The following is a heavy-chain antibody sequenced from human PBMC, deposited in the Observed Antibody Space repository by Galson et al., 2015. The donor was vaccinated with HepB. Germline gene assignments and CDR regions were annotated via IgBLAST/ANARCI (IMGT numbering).Heavy chain of an antibody. CDR2: IKSKTDGGTT. D-gene: IGHD3-10*01. CDR1: GFTFSNAW. V-gene: IGHV3-15*01. Sequence: SLRLSCAASGFTFSNAWMSWVRQAPGKGLEWVGRIKSKTDGGTTDYAAPVKGRFTISRDDSKNTLYLQMNSLKTEDTAVYYCTFRGVTMVRGVTPFDYWGQGTLVTVSS. J-gene: IGHJ4*02. CDR3: TFRGVTMVRGVTPFDY.